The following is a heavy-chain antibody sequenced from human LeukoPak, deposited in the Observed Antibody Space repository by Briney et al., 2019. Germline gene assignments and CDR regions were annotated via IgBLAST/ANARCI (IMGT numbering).Heavy chain of an antibody. Sequence: SETLSLTCTVSGGPISNYYWSWIRQAPGKGLEWIGYIYYSGTSNYSPSLYSRVTMSVDTSKNQFSLKLTSVTAADTAVYYCARGANFGDSGLDAFDIWGQGTMVTVSS. CDR3: ARGANFGDSGLDAFDI. CDR1: GGPISNYY. J-gene: IGHJ3*02. D-gene: IGHD4-17*01. V-gene: IGHV4-59*01. CDR2: IYYSGTS.